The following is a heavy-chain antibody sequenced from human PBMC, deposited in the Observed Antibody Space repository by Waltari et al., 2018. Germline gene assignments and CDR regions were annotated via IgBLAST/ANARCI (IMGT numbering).Heavy chain of an antibody. V-gene: IGHV1-8*01. CDR2: MNPNSGNT. CDR3: ARGAAAGKGANWFDP. CDR1: GYTFTSYD. Sequence: QVQLVQSGAEVKKPGASVKVSCKASGYTFTSYDINWVRQATGQGGEWMGWMNPNSGNTGDAQKFQDRVIMTTNTSISTAYMELSSLRSEDTAVYYCARGAAAGKGANWFDPWGQGTLVIVSS. D-gene: IGHD6-13*01. J-gene: IGHJ5*02.